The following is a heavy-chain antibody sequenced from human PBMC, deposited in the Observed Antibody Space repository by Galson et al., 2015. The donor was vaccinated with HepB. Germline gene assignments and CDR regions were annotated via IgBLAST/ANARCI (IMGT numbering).Heavy chain of an antibody. CDR2: IYYSGST. CDR1: GGSISSYY. J-gene: IGHJ4*02. CDR3: ATSYSNPYYFDY. Sequence: ETLSLTCTVSGGSISSYYWSWIRQPPGKGLEWNGYIYYSGSTNYNPSLKSRVTISVDTSKDQFSLKLSSVTAADTAVYYCATSYSNPYYFDYWGQGTLVTVSS. D-gene: IGHD4-11*01. V-gene: IGHV4-59*01.